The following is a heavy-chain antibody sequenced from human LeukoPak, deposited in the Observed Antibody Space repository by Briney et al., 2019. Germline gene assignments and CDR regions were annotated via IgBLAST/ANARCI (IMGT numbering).Heavy chain of an antibody. Sequence: SEPLSLTCAVCGGSFSGYYWSWIHQPPGKGLEWIGEINHSGSTNYNPSLKSRVTISVDTSKNQFSLKLSSVTAADTAVYYCTRGTNSNRYFAVWGKGTTVTISS. CDR3: TRGTNSNRYFAV. CDR1: GGSFSGYY. J-gene: IGHJ6*04. V-gene: IGHV4-34*01. D-gene: IGHD3-9*01. CDR2: INHSGST.